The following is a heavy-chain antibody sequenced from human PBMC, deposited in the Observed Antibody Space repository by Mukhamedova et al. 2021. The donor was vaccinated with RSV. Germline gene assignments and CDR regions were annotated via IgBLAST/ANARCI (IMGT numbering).Heavy chain of an antibody. V-gene: IGHV3-7*05. CDR2: IKQDGSEK. D-gene: IGHD3-22*01. CDR3: ARPWYYYDSSGYAAFDI. Sequence: GKGLEWVANIKQDGSEKYYVDSVKGRFTISRDNAKNSLYLQMNSLRAEDTAVYYCARPWYYYDSSGYAAFDIWGQGTLVTVSS. J-gene: IGHJ3*02.